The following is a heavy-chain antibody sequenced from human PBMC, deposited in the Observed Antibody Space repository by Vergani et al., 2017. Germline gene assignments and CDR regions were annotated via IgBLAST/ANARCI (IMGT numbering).Heavy chain of an antibody. CDR2: IYVSGIT. Sequence: QVQLQESGPGLVKPSQTLSLTCTVSGASINNDFYYWHWIRQPAGKGLEWIGRIYVSGITDYNSSLQSRVSMSVDTSKNQFSLTLTSGTAADTAVYYRARDNKQLRPRAFDLGGQGTMVTVSS. V-gene: IGHV4-61*02. D-gene: IGHD4-23*01. J-gene: IGHJ3*01. CDR3: ARDNKQLRPRAFDL. CDR1: GASINNDFYY.